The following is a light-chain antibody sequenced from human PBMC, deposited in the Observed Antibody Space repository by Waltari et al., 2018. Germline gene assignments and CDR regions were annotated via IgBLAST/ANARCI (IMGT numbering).Light chain of an antibody. CDR3: AAWDDGLNGWV. Sequence: QSVLTQPPSPSGSPGQRVTISCSGSRSNIGSNTVNWYQQIPGTAPKLLIYTDSQRPSGVPDRFSGSKSGTSGYLAISGLQSEDEADYYCAAWDDGLNGWVFGGRTKLTVL. V-gene: IGLV1-44*01. CDR1: RSNIGSNT. J-gene: IGLJ3*02. CDR2: TDS.